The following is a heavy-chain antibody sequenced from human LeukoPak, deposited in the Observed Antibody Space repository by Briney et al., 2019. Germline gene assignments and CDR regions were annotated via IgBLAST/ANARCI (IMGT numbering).Heavy chain of an antibody. V-gene: IGHV3-15*01. Sequence: GGSLRLSCAASGFSFSNYGMSWVRQAPGKGLEWVGRIKSKTDGGTTDYAAPVKGRFSISGDDSKNTLYLQMNSLKTEDTAVYYCTTGTHCTSSSCYELFDYWGQGTLVTVSS. D-gene: IGHD2-2*01. J-gene: IGHJ4*02. CDR1: GFSFSNYG. CDR2: IKSKTDGGTT. CDR3: TTGTHCTSSSCYELFDY.